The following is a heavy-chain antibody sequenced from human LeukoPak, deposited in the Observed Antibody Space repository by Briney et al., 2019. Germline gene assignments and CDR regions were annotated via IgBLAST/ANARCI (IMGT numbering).Heavy chain of an antibody. CDR3: ARAAVIPPPYYYYYCMDV. CDR2: IYTSGST. CDR1: GGSISSGSYY. D-gene: IGHD2-21*01. V-gene: IGHV4-61*02. Sequence: SQTLSLTCTVSGGSISSGSYYWSWIRQPAGKGLEWIGRIYTSGSTNYNPSLKSRVTISVDTSKNQFSLKLSSVTAADTAVYYCARAAVIPPPYYYYYCMDVWGKGTTVTVSS. J-gene: IGHJ6*03.